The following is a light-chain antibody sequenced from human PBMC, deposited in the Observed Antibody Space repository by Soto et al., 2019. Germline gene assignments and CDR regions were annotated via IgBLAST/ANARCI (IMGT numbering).Light chain of an antibody. Sequence: QSVLTQPPSASGTPGQRVTISCSGSRSNIGSNLVNWYQQLPGTAPKLLMYNNNQRPSGVPDRFSGSKSGTSASLAISGLQSEDEADYHCAAWDDSLNGLAFGGGTQLTVL. CDR1: RSNIGSNL. CDR3: AAWDDSLNGLA. V-gene: IGLV1-44*01. J-gene: IGLJ3*02. CDR2: NNN.